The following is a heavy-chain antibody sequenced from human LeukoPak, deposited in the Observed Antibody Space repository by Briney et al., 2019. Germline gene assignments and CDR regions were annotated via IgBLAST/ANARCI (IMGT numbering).Heavy chain of an antibody. D-gene: IGHD3-10*01. V-gene: IGHV3-23*01. CDR3: AATYGSGYFDY. CDR2: ISGSGGST. J-gene: IGHJ4*02. CDR1: GFTFSSYA. Sequence: GGSLRLSCAASGFTFSSYAMSWVRQAPGKGLEWVSAISGSGGSTYYADSVKGRFTISRDNSKNTLYLQLNSLRPEDTAVYYCAATYGSGYFDYWGQGTLVTVSS.